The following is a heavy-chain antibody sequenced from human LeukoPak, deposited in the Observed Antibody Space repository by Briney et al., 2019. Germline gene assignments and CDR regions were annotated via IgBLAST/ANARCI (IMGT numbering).Heavy chain of an antibody. CDR1: GYTFASYA. J-gene: IGHJ4*02. V-gene: IGHV1-69*06. CDR3: ARDRMVRGVISKKDLYYFDY. Sequence: GASVKVSCKASGYTFASYAISWVRQAPGQGLEWMGGIIPIFGTANYAQKFQGRVTITADKSTSTAYMELSSLRSEDTAVYYCARDRMVRGVISKKDLYYFDYWGQGTLVTVSS. D-gene: IGHD3-10*01. CDR2: IIPIFGTA.